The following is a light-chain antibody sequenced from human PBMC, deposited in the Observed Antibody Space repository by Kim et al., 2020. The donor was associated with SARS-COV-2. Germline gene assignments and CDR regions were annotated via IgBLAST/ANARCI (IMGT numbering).Light chain of an antibody. V-gene: IGKV1-33*01. CDR3: QQYDDLPLT. CDR1: QAIKNF. CDR2: DAS. Sequence: DIQMTQSPSSLSASVGDRVTITCQASQAIKNFLIWYQQKPGKAPNLLIYDASNLATGVPSRFSGSGSGTDFSFTISSLQPEDIGTYYCQQYDDLPLTFGGGTKLEIK. J-gene: IGKJ4*01.